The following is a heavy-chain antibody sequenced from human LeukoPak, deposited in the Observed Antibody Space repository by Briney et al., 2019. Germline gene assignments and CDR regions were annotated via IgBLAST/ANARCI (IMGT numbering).Heavy chain of an antibody. D-gene: IGHD2-15*01. CDR3: VREIQKFTATPGDH. V-gene: IGHV4-34*09. CDR1: GGSFSGYY. Sequence: SETLSLTCAVYGGSFSGYYWSWIRQPPGKGLEWIGYIYYNGVTYYNPFLKSRVAISIDTPKNQFSLKVTSVTAADTAVYYCVREIQKFTATPGDHWGQGTLVTVSS. CDR2: IYYNGVT. J-gene: IGHJ4*02.